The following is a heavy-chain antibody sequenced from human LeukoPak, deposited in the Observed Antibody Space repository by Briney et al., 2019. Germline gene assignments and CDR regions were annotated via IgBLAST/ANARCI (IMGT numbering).Heavy chain of an antibody. V-gene: IGHV1-24*01. CDR3: ATAYSSGWYFDY. CDR2: FDPEDGET. D-gene: IGHD6-19*01. J-gene: IGHJ4*02. CDR1: GYTFTGLS. Sequence: GASVKVSCKVSGYTFTGLSMHWVRQAPGKGLEWMGSFDPEDGETIYAQKFQGRVTMTEDTSTDTAYMELSSLRSEDTAVYYCATAYSSGWYFDYWGQGTLVTVSS.